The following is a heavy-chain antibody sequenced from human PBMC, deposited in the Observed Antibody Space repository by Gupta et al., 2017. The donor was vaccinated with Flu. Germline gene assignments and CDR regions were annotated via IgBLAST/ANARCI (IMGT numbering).Heavy chain of an antibody. CDR1: GFTFPKAW. CDR2: IKSKTDGGTI. CDR3: TTDGGIAVRPMFDY. J-gene: IGHJ4*02. D-gene: IGHD6-6*01. V-gene: IGHV3-15*01. Sequence: EVQLVESGGDLVKPGGSLRLSCAASGFTFPKAWMAWVRQAPGKGLEWVGRIKSKTDGGTIDYAAPVKGRFTISRDDSRNTLSLQMNSLRTEDTAVYYCTTDGGIAVRPMFDYWGQGALVTVSS.